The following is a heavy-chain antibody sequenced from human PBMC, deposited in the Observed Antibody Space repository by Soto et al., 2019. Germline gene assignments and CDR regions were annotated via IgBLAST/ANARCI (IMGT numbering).Heavy chain of an antibody. V-gene: IGHV4-59*08. CDR1: NDSISTYY. CDR2: IYYSGST. CDR3: ARPGRDWGALHY. D-gene: IGHD7-27*01. J-gene: IGHJ4*02. Sequence: QVQLQESGPGLVKPSETLSLTCTVSNDSISTYYWTWIRQPPGKGLEWIGFIYYSGSTNYNPSLQSRVTISVDTSKNRFSLKMNSVTAADTAVYYCARPGRDWGALHYWGQGTLVTVSS.